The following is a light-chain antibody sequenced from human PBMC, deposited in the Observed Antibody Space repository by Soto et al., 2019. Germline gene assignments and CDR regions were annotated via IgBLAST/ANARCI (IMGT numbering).Light chain of an antibody. J-gene: IGKJ1*01. CDR3: QQYNSYSPTWT. CDR2: KAS. Sequence: DIQMTQSPSTLSAAEGDRVTITCRASQSISSWLAWYQQKPGKAPKLLIYKASSLESGVPSRFSGSGSGTEFTLTISSLQPDDFATYYCQQYNSYSPTWTFGQGTKVEIK. V-gene: IGKV1-5*03. CDR1: QSISSW.